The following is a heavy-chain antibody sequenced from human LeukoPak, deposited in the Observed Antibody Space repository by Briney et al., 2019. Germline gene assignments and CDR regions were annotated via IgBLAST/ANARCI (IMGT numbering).Heavy chain of an antibody. CDR1: GYIFTSYS. D-gene: IGHD1-26*01. V-gene: IGHV1-18*01. J-gene: IGHJ4*02. CDR2: ISAYNGDT. Sequence: ASVKVSCKASGYIFTSYSISWVRQAPGQGLEWMGWISAYNGDTNYVQKFQGRVTMTRDTSISTAYMELSRLRSDDTAVYYCARDFAVGATLVVFDYWGQGTLVTVSS. CDR3: ARDFAVGATLVVFDY.